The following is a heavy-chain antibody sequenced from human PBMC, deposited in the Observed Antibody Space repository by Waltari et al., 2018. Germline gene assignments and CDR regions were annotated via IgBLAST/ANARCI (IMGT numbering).Heavy chain of an antibody. CDR1: GGSISSYY. CDR3: ARQVVVAATLWFDP. CDR2: IYYSGST. D-gene: IGHD2-15*01. Sequence: QVQLQESGPGLVKPSETLSLTCTVSGGSISSYYWCWIRQPPGKGLEWIGYIYYSGSTNDNPSLKRRVTISVDTSKNQFSLKRSSVTAADTAVYYCARQVVVAATLWFDPWGQGTLVTVSS. J-gene: IGHJ5*02. V-gene: IGHV4-59*08.